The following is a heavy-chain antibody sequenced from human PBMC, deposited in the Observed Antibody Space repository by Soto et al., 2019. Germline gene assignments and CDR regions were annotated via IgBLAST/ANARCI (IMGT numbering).Heavy chain of an antibody. CDR1: GATLNSFINYG. V-gene: IGHV1-69*12. D-gene: IGHD5-12*01. J-gene: IGHJ3*02. CDR2: IIPVFGTP. Sequence: QVQLVQSGAEVKKPGSSVRVSCKASGATLNSFINYGITWVRQAPGQGLEWMGGIIPVFGTPNHAQKFQGRVTISADESTRTVNMELSSLRSDDTSVYYCARGAATKILLGMYDALEIWGQGTMVTVSS. CDR3: ARGAATKILLGMYDALEI.